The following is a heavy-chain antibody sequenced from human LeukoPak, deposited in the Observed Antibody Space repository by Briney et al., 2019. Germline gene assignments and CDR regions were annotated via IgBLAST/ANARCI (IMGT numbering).Heavy chain of an antibody. J-gene: IGHJ5*02. CDR1: GFTFSSYW. CDR3: ARVASPFGVVISNWFDP. CDR2: INSDGSST. Sequence: GGSLRLSCAASGFTFSSYWMHWVRQAPGKGLVWVSRINSDGSSTSYADSVKGRFTISRDNAKFVMYLQMNSLRAEDTAVYYCARVASPFGVVISNWFDPWGQGTLVSVPS. V-gene: IGHV3-74*01. D-gene: IGHD3-3*01.